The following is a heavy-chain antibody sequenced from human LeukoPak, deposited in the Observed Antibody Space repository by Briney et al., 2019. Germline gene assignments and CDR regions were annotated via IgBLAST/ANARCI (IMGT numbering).Heavy chain of an antibody. CDR1: TFTFSSYT. Sequence: GGSLRLSCAASTFTFSSYTMSWVRQAPGKGLEWVSAISAGADSTYYADSVQGRFTISRDNSKNTLFLQMSGLRAEDTAVYFCAGGAYGDYDSWGQGTLVTVSS. J-gene: IGHJ5*01. CDR3: AGGAYGDYDS. D-gene: IGHD4-17*01. CDR2: ISAGADST. V-gene: IGHV3-23*01.